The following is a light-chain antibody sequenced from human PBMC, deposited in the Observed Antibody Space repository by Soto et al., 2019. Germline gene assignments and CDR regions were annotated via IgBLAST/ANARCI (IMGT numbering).Light chain of an antibody. CDR2: ATS. V-gene: IGKV1-39*01. CDR1: QSISNY. CDR3: QQSDSMPRPT. Sequence: DIQMTQSPSSLSASVGDRVTITCRASQSISNYLNWYQQKPGRVPKLLIYATSTLQSGVPSRFSGSGSGTDFTLTISSLQPEDFATDYCQQSDSMPRPTFGQGTKLEIK. J-gene: IGKJ2*01.